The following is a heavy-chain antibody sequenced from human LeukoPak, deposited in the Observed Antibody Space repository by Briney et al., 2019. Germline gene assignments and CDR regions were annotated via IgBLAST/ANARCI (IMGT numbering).Heavy chain of an antibody. V-gene: IGHV3-23*01. D-gene: IGHD3-22*01. Sequence: PGGSLRLSCAASGFTFSSYAMSWVRQAPGKGLEWVSAISGSGGSTYYADSVKGRFTISRDNSKNTLYPQMNSLRAEDTAVYYCAKDSYDSSGYYPPGAFDIWGQGTMVTVSS. CDR1: GFTFSSYA. J-gene: IGHJ3*02. CDR3: AKDSYDSSGYYPPGAFDI. CDR2: ISGSGGST.